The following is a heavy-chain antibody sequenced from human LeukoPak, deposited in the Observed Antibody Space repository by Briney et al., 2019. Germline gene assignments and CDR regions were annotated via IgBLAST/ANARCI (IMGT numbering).Heavy chain of an antibody. D-gene: IGHD6-19*01. CDR2: IYYSGST. CDR1: GGSISSYD. J-gene: IGHJ4*01. Sequence: SETLSLTCTVSGGSISSYDWSWIRQPPGKALEWIGYIYYSGSTNYNPSLKSRVTISVDTSKNQFSLKLTSVTAADTAVYYCARQLSSGWYYFDYWGQGTLVTVSS. CDR3: ARQLSSGWYYFDY. V-gene: IGHV4-59*08.